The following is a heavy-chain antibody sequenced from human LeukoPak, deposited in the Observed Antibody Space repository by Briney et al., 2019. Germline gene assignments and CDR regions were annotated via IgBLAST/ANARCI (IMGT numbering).Heavy chain of an antibody. CDR2: IKQDGSEK. V-gene: IGHV3-7*01. Sequence: GSLRLSCAASGFTFSSYWMSWVRQAPGKGLEWVANIKQDGSEKYYVDSVKGRFTISRDNAKNSLYLQMNSLRAEDTAVYYCAKLTIFGLSDYFDYWGQGTLVTVSS. CDR3: AKLTIFGLSDYFDY. D-gene: IGHD3-3*01. CDR1: GFTFSSYW. J-gene: IGHJ4*02.